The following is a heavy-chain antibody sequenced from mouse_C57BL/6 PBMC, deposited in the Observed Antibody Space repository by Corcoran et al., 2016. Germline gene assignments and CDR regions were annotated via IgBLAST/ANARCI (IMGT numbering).Heavy chain of an antibody. CDR2: INPNNGGT. V-gene: IGHV1-18*01. CDR3: ASEGLGFAY. CDR1: GYTFTDYN. Sequence: EVQPQQSGPELVKPGASVKIPCKASGYTFTDYNMDWVKQSHGKSLEWIGDINPNNGGTIYNQKFKGKATLTVDKSSSTAYMELRSLTSEDTAVYYCASEGLGFAYWGQGTLVTVSA. J-gene: IGHJ3*01. D-gene: IGHD3-3*01.